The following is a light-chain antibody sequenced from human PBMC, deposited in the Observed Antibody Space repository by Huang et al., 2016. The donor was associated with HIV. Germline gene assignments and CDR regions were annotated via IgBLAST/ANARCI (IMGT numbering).Light chain of an antibody. CDR2: CAS. Sequence: DIIMTQSPDSLAVSLGERDTLNCRSSQSVYSSSTSKDYMAWFQKKPGQPPRLRLFCASTREAGVHDRFSGSGSGTHFTLTIANLEAEDAAIYYCQQYYSSPQTFGQGTRVEVK. J-gene: IGKJ1*01. CDR1: QSVYSSSTSKDY. CDR3: QQYYSSPQT. V-gene: IGKV4-1*01.